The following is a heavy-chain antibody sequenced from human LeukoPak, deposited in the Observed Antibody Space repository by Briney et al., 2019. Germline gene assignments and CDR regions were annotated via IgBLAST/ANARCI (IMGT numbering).Heavy chain of an antibody. Sequence: PGGSLRLSCAASGFTFSDYYMSWIRQAPGKGLEWVSYISSSGSTIYYADSVKGRFTISRDNAKNSLYLQMNSLRAEDTAVYYCARQFPQMTTNYYYYYGMDVWGQGTTVTVSS. J-gene: IGHJ6*02. CDR3: ARQFPQMTTNYYYYYGMDV. CDR1: GFTFSDYY. CDR2: ISSSGSTI. V-gene: IGHV3-11*01. D-gene: IGHD4-11*01.